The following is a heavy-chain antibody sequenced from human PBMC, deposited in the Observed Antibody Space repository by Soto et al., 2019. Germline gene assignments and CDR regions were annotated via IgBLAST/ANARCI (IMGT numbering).Heavy chain of an antibody. V-gene: IGHV1-18*01. CDR2: ISAYNGNT. Sequence: ASVKVSCKASGYTFTSYGISWVRQAPGQGLEWMGWISAYNGNTNYAQKLQGRVTTTTDTSTSTAYMELRSLRSDDTAVYYCARDSEYCSSTSCYFYYYGMDVWGQGTTVTVSS. CDR1: GYTFTSYG. J-gene: IGHJ6*02. D-gene: IGHD2-2*01. CDR3: ARDSEYCSSTSCYFYYYGMDV.